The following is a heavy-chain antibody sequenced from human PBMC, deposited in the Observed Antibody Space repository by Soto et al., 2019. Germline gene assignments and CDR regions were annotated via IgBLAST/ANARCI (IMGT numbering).Heavy chain of an antibody. D-gene: IGHD2-21*02. V-gene: IGHV1-3*05. J-gene: IGHJ4*02. CDR1: VYTFTSYA. CDR2: INAGNGNT. CDR3: SWSIVVVTALDY. Sequence: QVQLVQSGAEEKKPGASVKVSCKASVYTFTSYAMHWVRQAPGQRLEWMGWINAGNGNTKYSQKFQGRVTITRDTSASTAHMELSSLRSEDTAVYYCSWSIVVVTALDYWGQGTLVTVSS.